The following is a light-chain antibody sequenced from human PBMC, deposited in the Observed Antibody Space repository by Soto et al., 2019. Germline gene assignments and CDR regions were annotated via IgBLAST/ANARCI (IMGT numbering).Light chain of an antibody. V-gene: IGKV1-39*01. CDR1: QSISSY. Sequence: DIQMTQSPSSLSASVGDRVTITCRASQSISSYLNWYQQKPGKAPKLLIYAASSLQSGVPSRFSGSGSGTDFTLTISSLQPEDFATYYCQQCNSYPYTFGPGTKLEIK. CDR3: QQCNSYPYT. CDR2: AAS. J-gene: IGKJ2*01.